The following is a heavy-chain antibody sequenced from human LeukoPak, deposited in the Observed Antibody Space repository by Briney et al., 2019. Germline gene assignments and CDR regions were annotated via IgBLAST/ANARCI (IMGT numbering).Heavy chain of an antibody. CDR2: MKQDGSEA. V-gene: IGHV3-7*04. J-gene: IGHJ4*02. CDR1: EFTFNRYW. D-gene: IGHD3-10*01. Sequence: GGSLRLSCAASEFTFNRYWMSWVRQAPGKGLQWVANMKQDGSEALYVDSVKGRFTISRDNAKNSLSLQMNSLNVDDTGVYFCTRDALFGSGRTHLDFWSQGTLVSVSS. CDR3: TRDALFGSGRTHLDF.